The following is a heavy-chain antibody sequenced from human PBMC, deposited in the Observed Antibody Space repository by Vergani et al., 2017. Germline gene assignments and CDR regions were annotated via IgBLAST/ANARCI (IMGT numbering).Heavy chain of an antibody. CDR2: IYSDGST. V-gene: IGHV3-53*01. D-gene: IGHD2-15*01. Sequence: EVQLVESGGGLIQPGGSLRLSCAASGFIVSRNYMSWVRQAPGKGLECVSVIYSDGSTYYADSVKGRFTISRDKSKNTLFLQMNSLRAEDTAVYYCASHTRLLYFDYWGQGTLVTVSS. CDR1: GFIVSRNY. CDR3: ASHTRLLYFDY. J-gene: IGHJ4*02.